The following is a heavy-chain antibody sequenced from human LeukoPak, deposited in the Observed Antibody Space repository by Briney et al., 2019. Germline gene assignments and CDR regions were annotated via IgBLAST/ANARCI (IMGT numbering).Heavy chain of an antibody. V-gene: IGHV4-38-2*02. CDR3: ARDRTYYDFWSGYSSFYYYYMDV. D-gene: IGHD3-3*01. Sequence: KPSETLSLTCTVSGYSISSGYYWGWIRQPPGKGLEWIGRIYTSGSTNYNPSLKSRVTISVDTSKNQFSLKLSSVTAADTAVYYCARDRTYYDFWSGYSSFYYYYMDVWGKGTTVTVSS. J-gene: IGHJ6*03. CDR1: GYSISSGYY. CDR2: IYTSGST.